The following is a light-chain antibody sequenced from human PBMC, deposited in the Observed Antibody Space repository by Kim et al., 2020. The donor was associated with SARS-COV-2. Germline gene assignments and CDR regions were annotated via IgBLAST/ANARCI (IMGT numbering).Light chain of an antibody. CDR3: AAWDDSLSGPV. J-gene: IGLJ3*02. CDR1: GSTIGSNY. CDR2: RNN. Sequence: GQRVTISRSGSGSTIGSNYIYWYQQLPGPAPHLLIYRNNQRPSGLPDRFSGSKSGTSASLAIRGLRSEDEADYYCAAWDDSLSGPVFGGGTQLTVL. V-gene: IGLV1-47*01.